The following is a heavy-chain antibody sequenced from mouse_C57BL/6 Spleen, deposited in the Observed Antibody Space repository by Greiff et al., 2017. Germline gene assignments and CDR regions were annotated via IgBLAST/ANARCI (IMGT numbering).Heavy chain of an antibody. V-gene: IGHV5-17*01. CDR3: ARGGYSNYNYAMDY. D-gene: IGHD2-5*01. Sequence: VQLQQSGGGLVKPGGSLKLSCAASGFTFSDYGMHWVRQAPEKGLEWVAYISSGSSTIYYADTVKGRFTISRDNAKNTLFLQMTSLRSEDTAMYYCARGGYSNYNYAMDYWGKGTSVTVSS. CDR1: GFTFSDYG. CDR2: ISSGSSTI. J-gene: IGHJ4*01.